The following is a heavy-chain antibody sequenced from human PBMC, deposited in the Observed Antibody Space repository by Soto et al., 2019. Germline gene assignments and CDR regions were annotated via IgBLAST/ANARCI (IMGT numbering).Heavy chain of an antibody. V-gene: IGHV3-30-3*01. Sequence: GGSLRLSCAASGFTFSSYAMHWVRQAPGKGLEWVAVISYDGSNKYYADSVKGRFTISRDNSKNTLYLQMNSLRAEDTAVYYCAKDRGVEVPPRLFAFWGQGSLVTVSS. CDR1: GFTFSSYA. CDR3: AKDRGVEVPPRLFAF. D-gene: IGHD3-3*01. CDR2: ISYDGSNK. J-gene: IGHJ4*02.